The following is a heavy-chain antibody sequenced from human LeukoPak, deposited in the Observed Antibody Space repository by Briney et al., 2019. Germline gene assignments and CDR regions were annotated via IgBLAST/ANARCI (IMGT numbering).Heavy chain of an antibody. CDR1: GYTFTGYY. CDR3: AREFVGESTTAGEFDY. D-gene: IGHD4-11*01. J-gene: IGHJ4*02. V-gene: IGHV1-2*02. CDR2: INPNSGGT. Sequence: SVKVSCKASGYTFTGYYMHWVRQAPGQGLEWMGWINPNSGGTNYAQKFQGRVTMTRDTSISTAYMELSRLRSDDAAVYYCAREFVGESTTAGEFDYLGQGTLVTVSS.